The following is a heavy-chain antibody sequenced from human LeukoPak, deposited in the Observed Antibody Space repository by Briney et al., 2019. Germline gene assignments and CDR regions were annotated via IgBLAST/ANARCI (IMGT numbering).Heavy chain of an antibody. D-gene: IGHD6-13*01. Sequence: AASVKVSCKASGYTFTSYYMHWVRQAPGQGLEWMGIINPSGGSTSYAQKFQGRVTMTRDMSTSTVYMELSSLRSEDTTVYYCAREKLAAAGTNYYYMDVWGKGTTVTVSS. CDR2: INPSGGST. CDR1: GYTFTSYY. J-gene: IGHJ6*03. V-gene: IGHV1-46*01. CDR3: AREKLAAAGTNYYYMDV.